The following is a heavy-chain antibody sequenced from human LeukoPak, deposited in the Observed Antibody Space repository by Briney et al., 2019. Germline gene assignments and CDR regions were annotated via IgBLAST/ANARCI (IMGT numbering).Heavy chain of an antibody. J-gene: IGHJ5*02. V-gene: IGHV4-59*01. Sequence: TTSETLSLTCTVSGGSISSYYWSWIRQPPGKGLEWIGYIYYSGSTNYNPSLKSRVTLSVDTSKNQFSLKLSSVTAADTAVYYCARAGIAAAGSWFDPWGQGTLVTVSS. CDR2: IYYSGST. CDR3: ARAGIAAAGSWFDP. CDR1: GGSISSYY. D-gene: IGHD6-13*01.